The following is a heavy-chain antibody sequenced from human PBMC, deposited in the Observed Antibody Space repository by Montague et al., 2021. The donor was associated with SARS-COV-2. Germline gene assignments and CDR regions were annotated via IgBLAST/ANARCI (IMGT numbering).Heavy chain of an antibody. D-gene: IGHD2/OR15-2a*01. J-gene: IGHJ6*02. CDR1: GFTFSSYA. CDR3: ARDLSYYDMDV. V-gene: IGHV3-30-3*01. CDR2: ISYDGSNK. Sequence: SRRLSWAASGFTFSSYAMHWVRQAPGKGLEWVAVISYDGSNKYYADSVKGRFTISRDNSKNTLYLQMNSLRAEDTAVYYCARDLSYYDMDVWGQRTTVTVSS.